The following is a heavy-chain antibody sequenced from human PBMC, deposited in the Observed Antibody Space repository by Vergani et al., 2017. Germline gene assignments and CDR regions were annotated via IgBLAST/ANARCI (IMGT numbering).Heavy chain of an antibody. CDR2: ISKSGDTT. Sequence: VQLLESGGGLVQPGGSVRLSCAASGFTFSTYAMSWVRQGPGKGLEWVSGISKSGDTTYYADSVKGRFTISRDSSKNTLYLQMNSLRVEDTAVYYCGRGSDNYNWGQGTLVTVSS. D-gene: IGHD5-24*01. J-gene: IGHJ4*02. CDR1: GFTFSTYA. V-gene: IGHV3-23*01. CDR3: GRGSDNYN.